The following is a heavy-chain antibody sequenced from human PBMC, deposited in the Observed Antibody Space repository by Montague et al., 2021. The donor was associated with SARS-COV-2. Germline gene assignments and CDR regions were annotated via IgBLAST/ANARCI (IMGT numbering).Heavy chain of an antibody. CDR3: VRGWGSWFH. J-gene: IGHJ4*02. CDR1: TTSFSGYY. V-gene: IGHV4-34*01. D-gene: IGHD3-16*01. CDR2: IDQGGKT. Sequence: LRLSCAVHTTSFSGYYRGWIRQSPGKGLEWIGEIDQGGKTNYDPTLKSRVTISADTSKSQFSLKLNSVTAADTAVYYCVRGWGSWFHWGQGTLVTVSS.